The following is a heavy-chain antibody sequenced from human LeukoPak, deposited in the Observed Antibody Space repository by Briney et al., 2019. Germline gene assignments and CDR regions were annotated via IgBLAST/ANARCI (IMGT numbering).Heavy chain of an antibody. D-gene: IGHD1-14*01. V-gene: IGHV4-38-2*02. CDR2: IYHSGDI. J-gene: IGHJ4*02. CDR1: GYSISGGYY. CDR3: ARGINPADY. Sequence: APETLSLTCTVSGYSISGGYYWSWIRQPPGKGLEWIGTIYHSGDIYYNPSLKSRVTISVHTSKNQFSLKLVSVTAADTAVYWCARGINPADYWGQGALVTVSS.